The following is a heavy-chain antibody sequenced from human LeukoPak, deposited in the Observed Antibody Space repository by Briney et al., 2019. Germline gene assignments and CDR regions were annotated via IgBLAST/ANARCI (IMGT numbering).Heavy chain of an antibody. J-gene: IGHJ6*03. CDR1: GFTFSSYE. CDR2: ISSSGGTI. Sequence: PGGSLRLSCAASGFTFSSYEMHWVRQAPGKGLEWVSYISSSGGTIYYADSVKGRFTISRDNAKNSLYLQMNSLRAEDTAVYYCAREASDWNYYYYLDVWGKGTTVTISS. V-gene: IGHV3-48*03. D-gene: IGHD6-19*01. CDR3: AREASDWNYYYYLDV.